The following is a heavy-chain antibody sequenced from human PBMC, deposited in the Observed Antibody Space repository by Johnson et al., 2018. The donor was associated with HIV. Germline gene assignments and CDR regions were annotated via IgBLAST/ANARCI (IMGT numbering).Heavy chain of an antibody. Sequence: VQLVESGGGLVKPGGSLRLSCAVSGFIFRDYYMSWIRQAPGKGLEWVSYISSSGKSTNYADSVKGRFTISRDNSKNTLYLQMNSLRAEDTAVYYCAKEPRPAFDIWGQGTMVTVSS. J-gene: IGHJ3*02. CDR1: GFIFRDYY. CDR3: AKEPRPAFDI. CDR2: ISSSGKST. V-gene: IGHV3-11*04.